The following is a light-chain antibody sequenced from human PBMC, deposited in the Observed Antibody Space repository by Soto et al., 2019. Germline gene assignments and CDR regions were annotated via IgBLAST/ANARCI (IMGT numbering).Light chain of an antibody. V-gene: IGLV1-40*01. Sequence: QSALTQPPSVSGAPGQRVTISCTGSSSNIGASYDVNWYQQLPGTAPKLLIYGNTNRPSGVPDRFSGSKSGTSASLAITGLQAVDEADYYCQSYDSSLSGYVFGTGTKVTVL. CDR3: QSYDSSLSGYV. J-gene: IGLJ1*01. CDR2: GNT. CDR1: SSNIGASYD.